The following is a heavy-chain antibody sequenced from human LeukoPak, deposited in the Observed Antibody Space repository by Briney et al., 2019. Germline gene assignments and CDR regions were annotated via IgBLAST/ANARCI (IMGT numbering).Heavy chain of an antibody. CDR2: AYHGGKT. J-gene: IGHJ4*02. Sequence: PSETLSLTCAVSGYSITGGYYWGWIRQPPGKGLEWIGSAYHGGKTYYNPSLKSRVSILIETSKDQFSLRLTSLTATDTAVYYCARLEGGYWFDYWGRGTLVTVSS. CDR3: ARLEGGYWFDY. V-gene: IGHV4-38-2*01. D-gene: IGHD6-25*01. CDR1: GYSITGGYY.